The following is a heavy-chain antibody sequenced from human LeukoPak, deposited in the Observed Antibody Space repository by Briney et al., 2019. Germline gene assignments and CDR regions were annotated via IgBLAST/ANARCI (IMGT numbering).Heavy chain of an antibody. D-gene: IGHD3-10*01. V-gene: IGHV3-53*01. Sequence: PGGSLRLSCAASGFTVSSNYMSWVRQAPGKGLEWVSVIYSGGSTYYADSVKGRFTISRDNSKNTLYLQMNSLRAEDTAVYYCARGSPMLRGRPFDYWGQGNPGHRLL. CDR2: IYSGGST. CDR1: GFTVSSNY. J-gene: IGHJ4*02. CDR3: ARGSPMLRGRPFDY.